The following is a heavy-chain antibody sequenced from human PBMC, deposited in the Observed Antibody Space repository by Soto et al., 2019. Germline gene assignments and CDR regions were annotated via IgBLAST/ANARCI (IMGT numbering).Heavy chain of an antibody. CDR3: ARPHGEQWLVQFDY. Sequence: SETLSLTCTVSGGSISSSSYYWGWIRQPPGKGLEWIGSIYYSGSTYYNPSLKSRVTISVDTSKNQFSLKLSSVTAADTAVYYCARPHGEQWLVQFDYWGQGTLVTVSS. J-gene: IGHJ4*02. CDR2: IYYSGST. CDR1: GGSISSSSYY. V-gene: IGHV4-39*01. D-gene: IGHD6-19*01.